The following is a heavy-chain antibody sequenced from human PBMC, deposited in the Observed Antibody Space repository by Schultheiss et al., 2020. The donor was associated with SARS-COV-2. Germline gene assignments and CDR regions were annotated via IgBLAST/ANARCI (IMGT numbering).Heavy chain of an antibody. CDR1: GFTFDDYA. CDR3: ARLGHVQQQPSLYYYYGMDV. D-gene: IGHD6-13*01. Sequence: GGSLRLSCAASGFTFDDYAMHWVRQAPGKGLEWVSGISWNSGSIGYADSVKGRFTISRDNAKNSLYLQMNSLRAQDTAVYYCARLGHVQQQPSLYYYYGMDVWGQGTTVTVSS. CDR2: ISWNSGSI. V-gene: IGHV3-9*01. J-gene: IGHJ6*02.